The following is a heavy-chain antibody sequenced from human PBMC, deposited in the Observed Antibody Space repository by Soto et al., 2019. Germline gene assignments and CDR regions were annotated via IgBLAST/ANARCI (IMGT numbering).Heavy chain of an antibody. J-gene: IGHJ6*02. CDR3: ARATPLSGGWYGNYYYYYGMDV. CDR2: INPNSGGT. V-gene: IGHV1-2*04. CDR1: GYTFTGYY. Sequence: ASVKVSCKASGYTFTGYYMHWVLQAPGQGLEWMGWINPNSGGTNYAQKFQGWVTMTRDTSISTAHMELSRLRSDDTAVYYCARATPLSGGWYGNYYYYYGMDVWGQGTTVTVSS. D-gene: IGHD6-19*01.